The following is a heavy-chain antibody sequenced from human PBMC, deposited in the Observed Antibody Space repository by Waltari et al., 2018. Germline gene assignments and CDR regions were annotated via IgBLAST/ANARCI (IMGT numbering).Heavy chain of an antibody. Sequence: LLVESGGGLIKPGGSLTLSCAASGFTFSNAWMSWVRQAPGKGLEWVGQIKSKTHGGTIDYAAPVTGRFTISRDDSKNTLYLQMNSLKTEDTALYYCAKITGTKVVWGQGTLVTVAS. CDR3: AKITGTKVV. V-gene: IGHV3-15*01. J-gene: IGHJ4*02. CDR2: IKSKTHGGTI. CDR1: GFTFSNAW. D-gene: IGHD1-7*01.